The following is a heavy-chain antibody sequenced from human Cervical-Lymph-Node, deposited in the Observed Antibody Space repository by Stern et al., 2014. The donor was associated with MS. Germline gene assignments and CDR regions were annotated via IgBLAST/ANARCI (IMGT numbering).Heavy chain of an antibody. CDR3: ARDTCRGGGCYFRY. CDR2: LSNEGKQ. Sequence: VQLEESGGGVVQPGRSLRLSCAASGFIFSSYAMHWVRQAPGKGLDWVPFLSNEGKQFYADSVKGRFTISRDNSNNTLYLQMNSLRPEDTAVYYCARDTCRGGGCYFRYWGQGILITVSS. V-gene: IGHV3-30-3*01. CDR1: GFIFSSYA. J-gene: IGHJ4*02. D-gene: IGHD2-15*01.